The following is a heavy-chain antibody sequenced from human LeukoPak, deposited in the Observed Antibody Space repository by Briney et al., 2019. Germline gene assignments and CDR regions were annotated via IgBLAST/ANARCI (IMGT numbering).Heavy chain of an antibody. CDR3: ARYLTAPEKASSFDP. V-gene: IGHV4-34*01. D-gene: IGHD5-18*01. CDR1: GGSFSGYY. CDR2: INHSGST. J-gene: IGHJ5*02. Sequence: SETLSLTCAVYGGSFSGYYWSWIRQPPGKGLEWIGEINHSGSTNYNPSLKSRVTISVDTSKNQFSLKLSSVTAADTAVYYCARYLTAPEKASSFDPWGQGTLVTASS.